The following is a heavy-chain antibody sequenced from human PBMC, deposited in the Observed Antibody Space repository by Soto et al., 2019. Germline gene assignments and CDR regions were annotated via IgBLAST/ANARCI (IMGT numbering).Heavy chain of an antibody. CDR3: AQNLPSKKKQGHWAAAFQI. J-gene: IGHJ3*02. CDR1: GFTFPNYA. D-gene: IGHD6-25*01. Sequence: EVRLLESGGGLVQPGGSLRLSCFASGFTFPNYAMSWVRQAPGKGLEWVSVVTGRASSPYYADSVEGRFTISRDNSREMVFLQTNILGAQDTAVYFLAQNLPSKKKQGHWAAAFQIWGQGTKLSVPS. V-gene: IGHV3-23*01. CDR2: VTGRASSP.